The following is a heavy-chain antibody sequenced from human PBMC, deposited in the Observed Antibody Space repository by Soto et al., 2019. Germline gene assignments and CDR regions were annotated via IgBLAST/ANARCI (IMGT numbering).Heavy chain of an antibody. CDR3: SRSGSYYNPYYYYGMDV. Sequence: QVQLVQSGAEVKKPGASVKVSCKASGYTFTSYYMHWVRQAPGQGLEWMGIINPSGGSTSYAQKFQGRVTMTRDTSTSTVYMELSSLRSEDTAVYYCSRSGSYYNPYYYYGMDVWGQGTTVTVSS. CDR2: INPSGGST. D-gene: IGHD3-10*01. V-gene: IGHV1-46*03. CDR1: GYTFTSYY. J-gene: IGHJ6*02.